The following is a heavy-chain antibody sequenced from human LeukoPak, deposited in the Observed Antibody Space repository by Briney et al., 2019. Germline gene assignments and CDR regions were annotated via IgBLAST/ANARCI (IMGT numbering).Heavy chain of an antibody. D-gene: IGHD1-14*01. CDR2: INHSGNT. J-gene: IGHJ3*02. V-gene: IGHV4-34*01. CDR1: GGSFSGYY. CDR3: AKDRQTYHVNNAFDI. Sequence: SETLSLTCAVYGGSFSGYYWSWIRQPPGKGLEWIGEINHSGNTNSNPSLKSRVTMSVDTSKNQFSLKLSSLTAADTAVYYCAKDRQTYHVNNAFDIWGQGTMVTVSS.